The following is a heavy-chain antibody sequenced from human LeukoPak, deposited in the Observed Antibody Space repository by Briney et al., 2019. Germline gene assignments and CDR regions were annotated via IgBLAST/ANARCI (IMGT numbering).Heavy chain of an antibody. V-gene: IGHV3-23*01. CDR2: IGDSGDPT. Sequence: GGSLRLSCAASGFAFSSQAMGWVRQAPGKGLEWVSVIGDSGDPTYYADSVKGRFTISRDNSKNTLYLQMNSLRAEDTALYYCAKDARRSSGWYFFDHWGQGTLVTVPS. CDR3: AKDARRSSGWYFFDH. J-gene: IGHJ4*02. CDR1: GFAFSSQA. D-gene: IGHD6-19*01.